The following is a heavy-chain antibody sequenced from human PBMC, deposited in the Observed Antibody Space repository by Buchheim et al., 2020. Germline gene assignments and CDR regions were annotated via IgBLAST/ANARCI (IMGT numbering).Heavy chain of an antibody. V-gene: IGHV4-61*02. CDR3: ARAGSGGAGLDY. D-gene: IGHD1-26*01. J-gene: IGHJ4*02. CDR2: IYTSGST. Sequence: QLHLQESGPGLVKPSETLSLTCSVSGDSISSSNYYWSWIRQPAGKGLEWIGRIYTSGSTNYNPSLKSRVTISVDTSKTQFSLKLSSVTAADTAVYYCARAGSGGAGLDYWGQGTL. CDR1: GDSISSSNYY.